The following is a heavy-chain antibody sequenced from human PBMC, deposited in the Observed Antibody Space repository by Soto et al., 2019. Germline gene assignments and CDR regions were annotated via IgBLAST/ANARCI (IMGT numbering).Heavy chain of an antibody. J-gene: IGHJ6*02. CDR2: IWYDGSNK. CDR3: ARPVATTLTTHGMDG. V-gene: IGHV3-33*01. D-gene: IGHD4-17*01. Sequence: QVQLVESGGGVVQPGRSLRLSCAASGFTFSSYGMHWVRQAPGKGLEWVAVIWYDGSNKYYADSVKGRFTISRDNSKNTLYLQMNSLRAEDTAVYYCARPVATTLTTHGMDGWGQGTTVTVSS. CDR1: GFTFSSYG.